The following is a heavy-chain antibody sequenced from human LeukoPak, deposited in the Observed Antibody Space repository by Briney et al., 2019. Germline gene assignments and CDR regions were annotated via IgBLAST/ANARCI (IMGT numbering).Heavy chain of an antibody. CDR2: IYSGGST. J-gene: IGHJ3*02. V-gene: IGHV3-53*04. Sequence: PGGSLRLSCAASGFTFSSYAMSWVRQAPGKGLEWVSVIYSGGSTYYADSVKGRFTISRHNSKNTLYLQMNSLRAEDTAVYYCARAFSNFFDIWGQGTMVTVSS. CDR1: GFTFSSYA. CDR3: ARAFSNFFDI. D-gene: IGHD1-1*01.